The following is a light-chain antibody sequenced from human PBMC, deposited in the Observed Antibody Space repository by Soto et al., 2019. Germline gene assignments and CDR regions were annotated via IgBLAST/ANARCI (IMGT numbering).Light chain of an antibody. CDR2: GVS. CDR3: QQYVSSPLYT. V-gene: IGKV3-20*01. J-gene: IGKJ2*01. Sequence: NVLTQSPGTLSLSPGERATLSCRTSQSVCSTHLAWYQQKPGQAPRLLIHGVSSRAAGIPDRFSGSGSGTDFTLTISRLEPEDFAVYYCQQYVSSPLYTFGQGTKLEIK. CDR1: QSVCSTH.